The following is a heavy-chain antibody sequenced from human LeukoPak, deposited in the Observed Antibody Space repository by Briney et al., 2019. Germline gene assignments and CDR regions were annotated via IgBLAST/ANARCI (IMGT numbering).Heavy chain of an antibody. CDR1: GFTFSSYA. V-gene: IGHV3-30-3*01. CDR2: ISYDGSNK. CDR3: ARDRKGIIRYYFDY. J-gene: IGHJ4*02. D-gene: IGHD3-10*01. Sequence: GRSLRLSCAASGFTFSSYAMHWVRQAPGKGLEWVAVISYDGSNKYYADSVKGRFTISRDNSKNTLYLQMNGLRAEDTAVYYCARDRKGIIRYYFDYWGQGTLVTVSS.